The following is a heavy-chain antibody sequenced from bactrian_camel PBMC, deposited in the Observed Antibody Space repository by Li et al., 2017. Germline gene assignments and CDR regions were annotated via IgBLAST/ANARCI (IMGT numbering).Heavy chain of an antibody. Sequence: HVQLVESGGGSVEAGGSLTLSCVASGYSVRNACMGWFRQAPGKEREGVATIDSDGNTSYADSVKGRFTISKDSAKNLLYLQMNSLNPEDTGIYYCAADGRKIDGARWNAEFRYSYWGQGTQVTVS. CDR2: IDSDGNT. V-gene: IGHV3S53*01. D-gene: IGHD2*01. CDR1: GYSVRNAC. CDR3: AADGRKIDGARWNAEFRYSY. J-gene: IGHJ4*01.